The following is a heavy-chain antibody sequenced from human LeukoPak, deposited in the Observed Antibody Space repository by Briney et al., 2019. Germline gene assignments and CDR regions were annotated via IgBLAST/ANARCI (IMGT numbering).Heavy chain of an antibody. CDR3: TTEGYTYGYHSFDI. J-gene: IGHJ4*02. D-gene: IGHD5-18*01. Sequence: GGSLRLSCAASRFTFSDAWMSWVRQAPGKGLEWVGRIKSKTSGGTTDYAAPVKGRFAISREDSKNTLYLQMNSLKTEDTAIYYCTTEGYTYGYHSFDIWGQGTLVTVSS. CDR1: RFTFSDAW. CDR2: IKSKTSGGTT. V-gene: IGHV3-15*01.